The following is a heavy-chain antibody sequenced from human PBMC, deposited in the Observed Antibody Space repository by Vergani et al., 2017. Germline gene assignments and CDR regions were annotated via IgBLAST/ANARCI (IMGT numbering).Heavy chain of an antibody. V-gene: IGHV3-30*03. Sequence: QVHLVESGGGVVQPGRSLRLSCVVSGFTSSYYCMHWVRPAPGKGLEWVAVISYDGTQQYYADSVKGRFTISRDNSKSTLYLQMNSLRTEDTAGYYCATKSCGTPGCQIGYFREWGQGTLVTVSS. D-gene: IGHD1-1*01. CDR3: ATKSCGTPGCQIGYFRE. J-gene: IGHJ1*01. CDR1: GFTSSYYC. CDR2: ISYDGTQQ.